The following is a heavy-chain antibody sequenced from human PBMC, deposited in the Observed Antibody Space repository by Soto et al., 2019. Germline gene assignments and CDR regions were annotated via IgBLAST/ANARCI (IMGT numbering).Heavy chain of an antibody. V-gene: IGHV3-21*01. Sequence: EVQLVESGGGLVKPGGSRRLYCAASGFTFSSYSMNWVRQAPGKGLEWVSSISSSSSYIYYADSVKGRFTISRDNAKNSLYLQINRLRADDTAVYYCARLTSYDSSGDFCYWGQGTLVNVSP. D-gene: IGHD3-22*01. J-gene: IGHJ4*02. CDR2: ISSSSSYI. CDR1: GFTFSSYS. CDR3: ARLTSYDSSGDFCY.